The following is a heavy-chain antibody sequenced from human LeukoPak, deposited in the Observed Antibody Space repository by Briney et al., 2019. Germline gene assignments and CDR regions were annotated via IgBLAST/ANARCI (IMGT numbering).Heavy chain of an antibody. CDR1: GFTFRKYG. CDR3: AKDPGGPRGFDY. J-gene: IGHJ4*02. CDR2: ISGTGGRT. Sequence: GGSLRLSCAASGFTFRKYGMSWVRQVPGMGLEWVSVISGTGGRTDYADSAKGRFTISRDNSKNTLYLQMNSLRAEDTAVYYCAKDPGGPRGFDYWGQGTLVTVSS. V-gene: IGHV3-23*01. D-gene: IGHD1-1*01.